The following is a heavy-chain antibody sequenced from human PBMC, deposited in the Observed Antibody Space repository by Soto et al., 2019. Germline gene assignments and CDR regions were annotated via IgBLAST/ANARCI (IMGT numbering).Heavy chain of an antibody. CDR3: ARGPSGGLGGAFDI. V-gene: IGHV4-31*03. CDR1: GGSISSGGYY. J-gene: IGHJ3*02. D-gene: IGHD2-15*01. CDR2: IYYSGST. Sequence: QVQLQESGPGLVKPSQTLSLTCTVSGGSISSGGYYWSWIRQHPGKGLEWIGYIYYSGSTYYHPSLKSRVTIAVDTSKNQFSLKLSSVTAADTAVYYCARGPSGGLGGAFDIWGQGTMVTVSS.